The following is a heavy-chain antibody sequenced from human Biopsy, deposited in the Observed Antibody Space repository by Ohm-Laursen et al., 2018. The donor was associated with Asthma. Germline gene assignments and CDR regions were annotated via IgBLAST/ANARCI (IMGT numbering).Heavy chain of an antibody. CDR2: LIPVLGTP. CDR1: GDSFSNYA. Sequence: ASVKVSCKASGDSFSNYAISWVRQAPGQGLEWMGGLIPVLGTPDHAQMFEGRVTITADESTSTAYMELSSLGSEDTAVYYCARSELPSYYYYYGMDVWGQGTTVTVSS. D-gene: IGHD1-26*01. V-gene: IGHV1-69*13. J-gene: IGHJ6*02. CDR3: ARSELPSYYYYYGMDV.